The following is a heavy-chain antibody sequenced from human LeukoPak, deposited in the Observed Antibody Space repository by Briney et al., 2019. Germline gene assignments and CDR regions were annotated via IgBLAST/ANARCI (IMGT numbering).Heavy chain of an antibody. D-gene: IGHD3-10*01. V-gene: IGHV3-23*01. CDR2: ISGSGGST. CDR3: PKDRGSGSYXXVDY. Sequence: PGGSLRLSCAASGFTFSSYAMSWVRQAPGKGLEWVSAISGSGGSTYYADSVKGRFTISRDNSKNTLYLQMNSLRAEDTAVYYCPKDRGSGSYXXVDYWGQGXXVTXSS. CDR1: GFTFSSYA. J-gene: IGHJ4*02.